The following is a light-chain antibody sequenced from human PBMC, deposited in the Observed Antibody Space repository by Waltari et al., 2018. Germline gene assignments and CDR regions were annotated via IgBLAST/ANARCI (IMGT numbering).Light chain of an antibody. V-gene: IGKV1-5*03. Sequence: DIQMTQSPPTLSASVGDRVTITCRASQGISSWLAWYQQRPGKAPKLLIYKTSNLQSGVPSRFSASGSGTEFTLTISSLQPEDFATYYCQQLNSYPLTFGGGTKVEIK. J-gene: IGKJ4*01. CDR2: KTS. CDR3: QQLNSYPLT. CDR1: QGISSW.